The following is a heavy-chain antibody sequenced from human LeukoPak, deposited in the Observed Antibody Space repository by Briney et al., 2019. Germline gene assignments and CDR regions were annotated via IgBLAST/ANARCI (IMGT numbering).Heavy chain of an antibody. Sequence: GASVKASCKASGYTFTSYYMHWVRQAPGQGLEWMGIINPSGGSTSYAQKFQGRVTMTRDTSTSTAYMELRSLRSDDTAVYYCARDQYDSSGYYLFEYFQHWGQGTLVTVSS. V-gene: IGHV1-46*01. CDR3: ARDQYDSSGYYLFEYFQH. D-gene: IGHD3-22*01. J-gene: IGHJ1*01. CDR1: GYTFTSYY. CDR2: INPSGGST.